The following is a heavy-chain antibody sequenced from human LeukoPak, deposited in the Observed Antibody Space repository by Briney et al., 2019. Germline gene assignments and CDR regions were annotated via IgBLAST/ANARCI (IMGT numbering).Heavy chain of an antibody. J-gene: IGHJ4*02. Sequence: PGGSLRLSCAASGFTFSSYGMHWVRQAPGKGLEWVAVIWYDGSNKYYADSVKGRFTISRDNSKNTLYLQMNSLRAEDTAVYFCARVGGVRGLSYWGQGTLVTVSS. CDR1: GFTFSSYG. V-gene: IGHV3-33*01. CDR3: ARVGGVRGLSY. D-gene: IGHD3-10*01. CDR2: IWYDGSNK.